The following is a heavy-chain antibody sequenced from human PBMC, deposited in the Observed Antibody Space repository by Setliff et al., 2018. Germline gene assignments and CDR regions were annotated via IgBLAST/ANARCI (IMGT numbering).Heavy chain of an antibody. CDR1: GVTVSDAW. J-gene: IGHJ6*03. V-gene: IGHV3-15*01. Sequence: PGGSLRLSCAASGVTVSDAWMGWVRQTPGKGLDWVGRIKSKTDGGTTDYAAPMKGRFTISRDDSKNTLYLQMNSLKTEDTAVYYCTRVSGVVRPVDYMDVWGKGTTVTVSS. CDR3: TRVSGVVRPVDYMDV. D-gene: IGHD2-2*01. CDR2: IKSKTDGGTT.